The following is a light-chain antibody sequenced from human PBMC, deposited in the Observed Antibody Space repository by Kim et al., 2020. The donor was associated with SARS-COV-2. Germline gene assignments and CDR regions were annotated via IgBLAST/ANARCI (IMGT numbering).Light chain of an antibody. CDR2: YDS. V-gene: IGLV3-21*04. Sequence: SYVLTQPPPVSVAPGKTARITCGGDNIGSKSVHWYQQKPGQAPVLVISYDSDRPSGIPERFSGSNSGNTATLTINRVEAGDEADYYCQVWDSSSDHRVFGGGTQLTVL. J-gene: IGLJ3*02. CDR3: QVWDSSSDHRV. CDR1: NIGSKS.